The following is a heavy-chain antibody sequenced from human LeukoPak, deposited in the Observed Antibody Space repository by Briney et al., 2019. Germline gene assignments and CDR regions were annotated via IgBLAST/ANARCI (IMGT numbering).Heavy chain of an antibody. CDR1: GYTFTSYF. Sequence: GESLKISCKGSGYTFTSYFIGWVRQVPAQGLEWVAIIRPGDSDTRYSPSFQGQVTVSADRSINTAYLQWSSPKASDTAMYYCVRHRSDSGSSPIDFWGQGTLVTVSS. J-gene: IGHJ4*02. D-gene: IGHD6-6*01. CDR3: VRHRSDSGSSPIDF. CDR2: IRPGDSDT. V-gene: IGHV5-51*01.